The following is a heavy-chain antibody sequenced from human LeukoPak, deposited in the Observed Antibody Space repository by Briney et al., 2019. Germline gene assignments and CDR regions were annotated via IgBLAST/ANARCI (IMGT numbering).Heavy chain of an antibody. CDR2: IYTSGST. Sequence: SETLSLTCTVSGGSISSHYWSWIRQPAGKGLEWIGRIYTSGSTNYNPSLKSRVTMSVDTSKNQFSLRLSSVTAADTAMYYCARTGGSSFNWFDPWGQGTLVTVSS. CDR3: ARTGGSSFNWFDP. D-gene: IGHD6-13*01. V-gene: IGHV4-4*07. J-gene: IGHJ5*02. CDR1: GGSISSHY.